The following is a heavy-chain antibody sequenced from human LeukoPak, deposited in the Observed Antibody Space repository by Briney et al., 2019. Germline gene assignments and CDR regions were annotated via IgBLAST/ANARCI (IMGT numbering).Heavy chain of an antibody. CDR3: ARGNSGSYHY. V-gene: IGHV1-2*02. CDR1: GYSFTSHY. J-gene: IGHJ4*02. CDR2: INPNSGGT. D-gene: IGHD3-10*01. Sequence: ASVKVSCKASGYSFTSHYMHWVRQAPGQGLEWMGWINPNSGGTNYAQKFQGRVTMTRDTSISTAYMELSRLRSDDTAVYYCARGNSGSYHYWGQGTLVTVSS.